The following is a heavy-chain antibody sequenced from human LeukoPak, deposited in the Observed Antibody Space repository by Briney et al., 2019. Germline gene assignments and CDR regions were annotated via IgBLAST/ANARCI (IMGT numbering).Heavy chain of an antibody. CDR1: GFTFSSSA. D-gene: IGHD1-1*01. CDR2: ISNNGGYT. V-gene: IGHV3-23*01. J-gene: IGHJ4*02. Sequence: GGSLRLSCAASGFTFSSSAMSWVRQAPGKGLEWVSAISNNGGYTYYADSVQGRFTISRDNSKSTLCLQMNSLRAEDTAVYYCAKDFVRYNIQFDYWGQGALVTVSS. CDR3: AKDFVRYNIQFDY.